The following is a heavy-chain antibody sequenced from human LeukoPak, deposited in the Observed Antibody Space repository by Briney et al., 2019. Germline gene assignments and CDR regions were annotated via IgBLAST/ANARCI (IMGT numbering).Heavy chain of an antibody. CDR2: ISSSSSTI. J-gene: IGHJ5*02. CDR3: ARELYHSDSSAYYWPS. D-gene: IGHD3-22*01. Sequence: PGGSLRLSCAASGFTFSTYWMTWVRQAPGKGLEWVSYISSSSSTIYYADSVKGRFTISRDNAQNSLYLQMNSLRAEDTAVYFCARELYHSDSSAYYWPSWGQGTLVTVSS. V-gene: IGHV3-48*01. CDR1: GFTFSTYW.